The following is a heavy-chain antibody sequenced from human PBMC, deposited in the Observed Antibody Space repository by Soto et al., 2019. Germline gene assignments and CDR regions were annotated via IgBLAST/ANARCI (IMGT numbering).Heavy chain of an antibody. CDR1: GGSMISYY. J-gene: IGHJ6*02. CDR3: ANRGFGGWYYYYGMDV. V-gene: IGHV4-59*08. D-gene: IGHD3-10*01. CDR2: IYYAGST. Sequence: SETLSLTCTVSGGSMISYYWSWIRQPPGRGLEWIGCIYYAGSTKYNPSLNSRVTISVDTSKNQFSLKLSSVTAADTAVYYCANRGFGGWYYYYGMDVWGQGTTVTVSS.